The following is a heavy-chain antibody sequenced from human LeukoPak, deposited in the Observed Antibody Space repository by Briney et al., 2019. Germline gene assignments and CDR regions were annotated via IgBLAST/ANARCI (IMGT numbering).Heavy chain of an antibody. CDR1: GFTFSSHA. CDR3: AKDPYGTRYFDY. V-gene: IGHV3-23*01. D-gene: IGHD2-2*01. J-gene: IGHJ4*02. Sequence: GGPLRLSCAASGFTFSSHALSWVRQATGKGLEGVSSLSGSGYNTYYADSVKGRFTISRDNSKNTVYLLMNSLRAEDTAVYYCAKDPYGTRYFDYWGQGTLVTVSS. CDR2: LSGSGYNT.